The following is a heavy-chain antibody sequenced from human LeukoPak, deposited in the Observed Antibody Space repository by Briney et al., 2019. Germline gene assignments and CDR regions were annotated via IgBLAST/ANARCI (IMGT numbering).Heavy chain of an antibody. CDR1: GFTFSSYW. J-gene: IGHJ4*02. D-gene: IGHD3-3*01. Sequence: PGGSLRLSCAASGFTFSSYWMSWVRQAPGKGLEWVANIKQDGSEKYCVDSVKGRFTISRDNAKNSLYLQMNSLRAEDTAVYYCARMPPNPTYYDFWSGYYYTHGYFDYWGQGTLVTVSS. CDR2: IKQDGSEK. CDR3: ARMPPNPTYYDFWSGYYYTHGYFDY. V-gene: IGHV3-7*01.